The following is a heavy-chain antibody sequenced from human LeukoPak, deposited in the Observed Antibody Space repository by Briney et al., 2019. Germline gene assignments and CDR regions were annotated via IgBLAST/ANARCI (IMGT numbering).Heavy chain of an antibody. J-gene: IGHJ6*03. CDR2: INHSGST. Sequence: SETLSLTCTVSGGSISSYYWSWIRQPPGKGLEWIGYINHSGSTNYNPSLKSRVTTSVDTSKNQFSLKLSSVTAADTAVYYCARDGPVSGSSPYYYYYYMDVWGKGTTVTVSS. D-gene: IGHD1-26*01. CDR3: ARDGPVSGSSPYYYYYYMDV. CDR1: GGSISSYY. V-gene: IGHV4-59*01.